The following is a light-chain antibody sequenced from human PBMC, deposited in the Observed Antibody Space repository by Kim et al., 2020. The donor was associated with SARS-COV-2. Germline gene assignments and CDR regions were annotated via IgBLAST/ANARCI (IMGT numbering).Light chain of an antibody. CDR3: SSYTATTTLV. CDR2: DVS. V-gene: IGLV2-14*03. CDR1: SSDGGGYDH. J-gene: IGLJ2*01. Sequence: GQSITISCTGTSSDGGGYDHVSWYQQYPGKAPKLMIYDVSHRPAGVSNRFSGSKSGKTASLTISGLQAEDEADYYCSSYTATTTLVFGGGTQLTVL.